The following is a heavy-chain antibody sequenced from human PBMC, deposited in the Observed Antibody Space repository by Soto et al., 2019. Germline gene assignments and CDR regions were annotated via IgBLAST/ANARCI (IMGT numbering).Heavy chain of an antibody. Sequence: QITLKESGPTLVKPTQTLTLTCTFSGFSLRTSGVGVGWIRQPPGKALEWLALIYWDEDKRYSASLKSRLTITQDTYTNEVVLIMTNMDPVDTGAYYCAHKGGRGAGMDVWGQGTTVTVSS. V-gene: IGHV2-5*02. CDR1: GFSLRTSGVG. D-gene: IGHD2-15*01. CDR2: IYWDEDK. J-gene: IGHJ6*02. CDR3: AHKGGRGAGMDV.